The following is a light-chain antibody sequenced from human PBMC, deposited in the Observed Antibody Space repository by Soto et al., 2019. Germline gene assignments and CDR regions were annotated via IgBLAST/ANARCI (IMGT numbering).Light chain of an antibody. CDR2: GAS. V-gene: IGKV3-20*01. CDR1: QSVSSNY. J-gene: IGKJ3*01. CDR3: QHYGSSPPEFT. Sequence: EIVLTQSPGTLSLSPGERATLSCRASQSVSSNYLAWYQQRPGQAPRLLIFGASYRAAGIPDRFSGSGSGTDFILTISRLEHEDFAVYYCQHYGSSPPEFTFGPGTKVDSK.